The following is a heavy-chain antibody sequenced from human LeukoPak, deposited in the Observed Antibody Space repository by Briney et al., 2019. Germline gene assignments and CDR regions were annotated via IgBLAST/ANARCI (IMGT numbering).Heavy chain of an antibody. J-gene: IGHJ4*02. CDR3: AREGSSGWYAFDY. CDR2: ISYDGSNK. Sequence: GGSLRLSCAASGFTFSSYAMHWVRQAPGKGLEWVAVISYDGSNKYYADSVKGRFTISRDNSKNTLYLQMNSLRAEDTAVYYCAREGSSGWYAFDYWGQGTLVTVSS. CDR1: GFTFSSYA. V-gene: IGHV3-30*04. D-gene: IGHD6-19*01.